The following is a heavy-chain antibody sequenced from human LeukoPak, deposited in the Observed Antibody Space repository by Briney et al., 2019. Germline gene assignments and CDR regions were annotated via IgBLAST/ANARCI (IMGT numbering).Heavy chain of an antibody. V-gene: IGHV3-23*01. CDR3: ARDSSLDY. CDR2: ISGSAFST. CDR1: GFTFTSYA. J-gene: IGHJ4*02. Sequence: QPGGSLGLSCAASGFTFTSYAMSWVRQAPGKGLEWVSTISGSAFSTYYADSVKGRFTISRDNAKNSLYLQMNSLRAEDTAVYYCARDSSLDYWGQGTLVTVSS.